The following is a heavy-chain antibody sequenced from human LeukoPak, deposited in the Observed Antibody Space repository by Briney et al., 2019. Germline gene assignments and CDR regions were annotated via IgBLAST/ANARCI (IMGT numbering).Heavy chain of an antibody. CDR2: FDPEDGET. CDR1: GYTLTELS. D-gene: IGHD3-16*01. Sequence: ASVKVSCKVSGYTLTELSMRWVRQAPGKGLEWMGGFDPEDGETIYAQKFQGRVTMTEDTSTDTAYMELSSLRSEDTAVYYCATWGWGRSPRWFDPWGQGTLVTASS. J-gene: IGHJ5*02. V-gene: IGHV1-24*01. CDR3: ATWGWGRSPRWFDP.